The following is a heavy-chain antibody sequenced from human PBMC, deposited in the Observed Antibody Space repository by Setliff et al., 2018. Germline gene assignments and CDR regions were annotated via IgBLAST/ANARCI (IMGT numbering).Heavy chain of an antibody. D-gene: IGHD3-10*01. V-gene: IGHV4-4*02. Sequence: LSLTCAVSGGSISSPNWWNWVRQPPGKGLEWIGEIYTSWSTNYNPSLKGRATLSIDASKKQFSLKLTSVTAADTAVYYCARDRSTVIRGVTSFFYYYMDVWGGGTTVTVSS. CDR3: ARDRSTVIRGVTSFFYYYMDV. CDR1: GGSISSPNW. J-gene: IGHJ6*03. CDR2: IYTSWST.